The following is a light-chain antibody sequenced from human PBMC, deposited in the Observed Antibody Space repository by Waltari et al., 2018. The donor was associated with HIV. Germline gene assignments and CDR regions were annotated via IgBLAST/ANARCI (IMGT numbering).Light chain of an antibody. V-gene: IGKV1-9*01. CDR1: QGISNY. CDR3: QQLNSYSSLT. Sequence: DIQLTQSPSFLSASVGDRVTISCLASQGISNYLAWYQQKPGKAPKLLIYGASTLQSGVPARFSGSGSGTEFTLTIDSLQPDDFATYYCQQLNSYSSLTFGPGTKVDV. CDR2: GAS. J-gene: IGKJ3*01.